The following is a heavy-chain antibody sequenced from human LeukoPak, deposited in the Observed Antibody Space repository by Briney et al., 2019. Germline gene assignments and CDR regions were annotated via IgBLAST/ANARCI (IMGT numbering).Heavy chain of an antibody. J-gene: IGHJ3*02. Sequence: GGSLRLSCAASGFTFSSYGMHWVRQAPGKGLEWVTFIRYDGTNKYYADSVKGRFTISRDNAKNSLYLQMNSLRAEDTAVYYCARALDYDSSGYYQVDAFDIWGQGTMVTVSS. CDR3: ARALDYDSSGYYQVDAFDI. V-gene: IGHV3-30*02. CDR2: IRYDGTNK. CDR1: GFTFSSYG. D-gene: IGHD3-22*01.